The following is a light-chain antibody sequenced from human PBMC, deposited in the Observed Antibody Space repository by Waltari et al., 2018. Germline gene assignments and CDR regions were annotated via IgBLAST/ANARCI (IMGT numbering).Light chain of an antibody. Sequence: SHDLTQPPSVSVSPGQTARITCSGAALSRKFAYWYQQKSGQAPVLVIYEDSKRPSGIPERFSGSGSGTMATLTISGAQVDDEADYYCYSSDNSGFYKLFGGGTKLTVL. V-gene: IGLV3-10*01. CDR2: EDS. CDR3: YSSDNSGFYKL. J-gene: IGLJ2*01. CDR1: ALSRKF.